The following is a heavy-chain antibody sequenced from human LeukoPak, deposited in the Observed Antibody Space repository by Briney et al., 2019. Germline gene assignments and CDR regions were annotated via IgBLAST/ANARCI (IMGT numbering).Heavy chain of an antibody. D-gene: IGHD2-21*01. CDR1: GGSISSSSYY. V-gene: IGHV4-39*07. CDR3: ARDLADLSDYGMDV. Sequence: PSETLSLTCTVSGGSISSSSYYWGWIRQPPGKGLEWIGSIYYSGSTYYNPSLKSRVTISVDTSKNQFSLKLSSVTAADTAVYYCARDLADLSDYGMDVWGQGTTVTVSS. CDR2: IYYSGST. J-gene: IGHJ6*02.